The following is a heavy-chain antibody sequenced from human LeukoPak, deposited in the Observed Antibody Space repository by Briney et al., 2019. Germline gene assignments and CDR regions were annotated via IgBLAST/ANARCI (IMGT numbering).Heavy chain of an antibody. D-gene: IGHD3-10*01. J-gene: IGHJ4*02. CDR1: GYTFTSYG. V-gene: IGHV1-18*01. Sequence: ASVKVSCKASGYTFTSYGISWVRQAPGQGLEWMGWISAYNGNTNYAQKLQGRVTMTTDTSTSTAYMELRSLRSDDTAVYYCARDVEYYYGSGSYYRDYWGQGTLVTVSS. CDR2: ISAYNGNT. CDR3: ARDVEYYYGSGSYYRDY.